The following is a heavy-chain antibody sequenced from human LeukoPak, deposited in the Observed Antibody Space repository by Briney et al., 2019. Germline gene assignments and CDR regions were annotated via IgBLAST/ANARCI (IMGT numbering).Heavy chain of an antibody. D-gene: IGHD3-22*01. J-gene: IGHJ4*02. CDR2: IYYSGST. V-gene: IGHV4-39*07. CDR1: GGSISSYY. Sequence: PSETLSLTCTVSGGSISSYYWSWIRQPPGKGLEWIGSIYYSGSTYYNPSLKSRVTISVDTSKNQFSLKLSSVTAADTAVYYCARRAWLRPRTPLDYWGQGTLVTVSS. CDR3: ARRAWLRPRTPLDY.